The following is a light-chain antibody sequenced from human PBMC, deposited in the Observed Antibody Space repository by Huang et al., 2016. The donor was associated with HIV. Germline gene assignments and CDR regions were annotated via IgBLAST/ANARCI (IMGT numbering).Light chain of an antibody. CDR3: QQYDTFS. V-gene: IGKV3-20*01. Sequence: EVVLTQSPGILSLSAGERASLSCRASRNLTNSQLAWYQQKVGQPPRLLVFGASTRVSGVPERVTGGVSGRDFTLSISGLEPDDCATYYCQQYDTFSFGQGTRLE. J-gene: IGKJ2*01. CDR2: GAS. CDR1: RNLTNSQ.